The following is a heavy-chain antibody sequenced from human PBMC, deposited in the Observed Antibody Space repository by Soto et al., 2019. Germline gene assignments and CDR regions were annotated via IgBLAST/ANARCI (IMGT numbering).Heavy chain of an antibody. V-gene: IGHV1-69*01. J-gene: IGHJ6*02. CDR2: TIPIIGTA. Sequence: QVQLVQSASEVKKPGSSAKVSCKASGDTFSNYAFSWVRQAPGQGLEWMGGTIPIIGTATYAEKFQGRVTINADESTTTVYLELSRLRSEDTALYYCARVRSGTYFGVFYNGMDVWGQGTAVTVSS. CDR1: GDTFSNYA. CDR3: ARVRSGTYFGVFYNGMDV. D-gene: IGHD1-26*01.